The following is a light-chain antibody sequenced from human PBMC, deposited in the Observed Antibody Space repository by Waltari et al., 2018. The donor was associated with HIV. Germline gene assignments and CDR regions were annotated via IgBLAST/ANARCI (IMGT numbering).Light chain of an antibody. Sequence: QSVLTQPPSASGAPGQKFTISCSGSRSNIGSNYVYWYQQLPGAAPKLLIYRNNQRPSGVPDRFSGSKSGTSASLAISGLRSEDEADYYCAAWDDSLSGYVVFGGGTKLTVL. V-gene: IGLV1-47*01. CDR2: RNN. CDR3: AAWDDSLSGYVV. CDR1: RSNIGSNY. J-gene: IGLJ2*01.